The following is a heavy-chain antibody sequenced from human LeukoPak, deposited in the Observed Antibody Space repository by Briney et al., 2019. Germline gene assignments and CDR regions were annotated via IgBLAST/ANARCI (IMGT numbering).Heavy chain of an antibody. D-gene: IGHD4-17*01. Sequence: PEGSLRLSCAASGFAFSSYEMNWVRQAPGKGLEWVSYISTSVSTIYYGDSVKGRFTISRDNAKNSLFLQMNILRAEDTAAYYCARGSDYGVGAFDIWGQGTMVTVSS. CDR1: GFAFSSYE. V-gene: IGHV3-48*03. J-gene: IGHJ3*02. CDR3: ARGSDYGVGAFDI. CDR2: ISTSVSTI.